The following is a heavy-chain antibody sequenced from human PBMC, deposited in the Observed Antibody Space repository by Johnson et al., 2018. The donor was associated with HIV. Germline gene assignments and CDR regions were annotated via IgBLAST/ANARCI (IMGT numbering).Heavy chain of an antibody. CDR1: GFTFSSYA. V-gene: IGHV3-30*04. Sequence: VEYGGGVVQPGRSLRLSCAASGFTFSSYAMHWVRQAPGKGLEWVAVISYDGSNKYYADSVKGRFTISRDNSKNTLYLQMNSLRAEDTAVYYCARRGRRADDAFDIWGQGTMVTVSS. CDR2: ISYDGSNK. CDR3: ARRGRRADDAFDI. D-gene: IGHD3-16*01. J-gene: IGHJ3*02.